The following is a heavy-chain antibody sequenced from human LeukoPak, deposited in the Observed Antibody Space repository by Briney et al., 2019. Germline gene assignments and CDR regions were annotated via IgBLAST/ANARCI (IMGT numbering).Heavy chain of an antibody. D-gene: IGHD3-22*01. CDR3: ARCFYYYDSSGYYLKYYFDY. CDR2: IYPGDSDT. Sequence: GESLKISCKGSGCSFTSYWIGWVRQMPGKGLEWMGIIYPGDSDTRYSPSFQGQVTISADKSISTAYLQWSSLKASDTAMYYCARCFYYYDSSGYYLKYYFDYWGQGTLVTVSS. V-gene: IGHV5-51*01. J-gene: IGHJ4*02. CDR1: GCSFTSYW.